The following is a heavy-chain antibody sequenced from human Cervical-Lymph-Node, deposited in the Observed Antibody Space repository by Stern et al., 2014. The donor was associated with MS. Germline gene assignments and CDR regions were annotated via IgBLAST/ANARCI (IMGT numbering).Heavy chain of an antibody. J-gene: IGHJ3*01. CDR3: ARDTSDGGTFGAFDF. Sequence: QEQLVQSGAEVKTPGASVQVSCQASGYTFITYYMPWVRQAPGQGLEWIGMINQRGGSTIYAQKFQGRATMTSDTSTSTLYMEFTSLRSEDTAVYYCARDTSDGGTFGAFDFWGQGTMVTVSS. CDR2: INQRGGST. CDR1: GYTFITYY. D-gene: IGHD2-15*01. V-gene: IGHV1-46*01.